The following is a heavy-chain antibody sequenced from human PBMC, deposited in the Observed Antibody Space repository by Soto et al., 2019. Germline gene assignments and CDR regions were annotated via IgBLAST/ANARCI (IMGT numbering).Heavy chain of an antibody. V-gene: IGHV1-18*01. Sequence: QVQLVQSGGEVKRPGASVKVSCKASGYPLTKYILSWVRQAPGQGLEWMGWISGHNGRAKYVEKFQGRVTMTTDASASPAFLEMVSLTYDDTAVYYCAKYFWQEALDHWGQGTLVVVSS. CDR3: AKYFWQEALDH. J-gene: IGHJ4*02. CDR2: ISGHNGRA. CDR1: GYPLTKYI. D-gene: IGHD2-2*01.